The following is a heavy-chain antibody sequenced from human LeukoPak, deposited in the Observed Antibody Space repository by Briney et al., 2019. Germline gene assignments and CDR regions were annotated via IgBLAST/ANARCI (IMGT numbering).Heavy chain of an antibody. V-gene: IGHV3-43*01. CDR2: ISWDGGST. CDR1: GFTFDDYT. D-gene: IGHD3-3*01. Sequence: GGSLRLSCAASGFTFDDYTMHWVRQAPGKGLEWVSLISWDGGSTYYADSVKGRFTISRDNSKNSLYLQMNSLRPEDTALYYCAKDGSARFWSGYPDSHQGNWFDPWGQGTLVTVSS. CDR3: AKDGSARFWSGYPDSHQGNWFDP. J-gene: IGHJ5*02.